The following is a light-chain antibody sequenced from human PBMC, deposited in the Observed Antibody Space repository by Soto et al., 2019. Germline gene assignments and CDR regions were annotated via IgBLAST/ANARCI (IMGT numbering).Light chain of an antibody. Sequence: QSVLTQPASVSGSLGQSITISCTGTSSDVGGYKYVSWYQQHPGKVPKLMIYEVSNRPSGVSNRFSGSKSGNTASLTISGLQAEDEADYYCGSYTSSSTLLFGGGTKVTVL. CDR3: GSYTSSSTLL. J-gene: IGLJ2*01. CDR2: EVS. CDR1: SSDVGGYKY. V-gene: IGLV2-14*01.